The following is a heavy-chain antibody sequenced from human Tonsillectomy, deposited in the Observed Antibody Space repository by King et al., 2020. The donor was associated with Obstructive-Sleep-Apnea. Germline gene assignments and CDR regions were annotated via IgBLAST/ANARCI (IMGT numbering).Heavy chain of an antibody. CDR2: INPSGGST. D-gene: IGHD4-17*01. J-gene: IGHJ4*02. CDR1: GYTFTSYY. Sequence: HVQLVESGAEVKKPGASVKVSCKASGYTFTSYYMHWVRQAPGQGLEWMGIINPSGGSTSYAQKFQGRVTMTRDTSTSTVYMELSSLRSEDTAVYYCARGGDVNTVTTGKPYYFDYWGQGTLVTVSS. CDR3: ARGGDVNTVTTGKPYYFDY. V-gene: IGHV1-46*01.